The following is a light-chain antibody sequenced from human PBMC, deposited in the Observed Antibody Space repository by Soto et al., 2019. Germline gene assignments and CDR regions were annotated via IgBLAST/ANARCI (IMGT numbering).Light chain of an antibody. CDR2: DVS. J-gene: IGLJ3*02. CDR3: CSYGGSYTWV. Sequence: QSALTQPRSVSGSPGQSVTISCTGASGDVGGYNFVSWYQQHPGKAPTLMIFDVSQRPSGVPDRFSGSKSGNTASPTISGLQAEDEADYYCCSYGGSYTWVFGGGTKVTVL. V-gene: IGLV2-11*01. CDR1: SGDVGGYNF.